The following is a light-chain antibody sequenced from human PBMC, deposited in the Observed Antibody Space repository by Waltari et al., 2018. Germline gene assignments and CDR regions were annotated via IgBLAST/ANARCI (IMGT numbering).Light chain of an antibody. Sequence: EIVMTQSPATLPVFPGERATLSCRASQSIRGNLAWYQHKPGQAPRLLIYGASTRATGIPARFSGSGSGTEFTLTISSLQSEDFAVYFCQQYDNWLGTFGQGTKVEIK. CDR3: QQYDNWLGT. V-gene: IGKV3-15*01. CDR2: GAS. CDR1: QSIRGN. J-gene: IGKJ1*01.